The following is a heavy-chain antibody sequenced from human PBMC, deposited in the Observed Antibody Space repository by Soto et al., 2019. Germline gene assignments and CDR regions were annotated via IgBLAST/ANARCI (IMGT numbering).Heavy chain of an antibody. V-gene: IGHV3-23*01. CDR1: GFTFSSYA. D-gene: IGHD1-26*01. CDR3: AKTEWELLFDYFDY. J-gene: IGHJ4*02. Sequence: TGGSLSLSCAASGFTFSSYAMSWVRQAPGKGLEWVSAISGSGGSTYYADSVKGRFTISRDNSKNTLYLQMNSLRAEDTAVYYCAKTEWELLFDYFDYWGQGTLVTVSS. CDR2: ISGSGGST.